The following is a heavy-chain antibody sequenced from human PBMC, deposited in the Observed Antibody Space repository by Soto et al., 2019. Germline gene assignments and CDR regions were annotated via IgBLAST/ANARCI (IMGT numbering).Heavy chain of an antibody. Sequence: EVQLVQSGAEVKKPGESLKISCKGSGYNFATYFIGWVRQMPGKGLEWMGIIYPSDSYTMYSPSFQGQVTISADKSISTADLQWSSLKASDSGIYYCARRAYCGGDCTIHYYYYYAFDVWGQGTTVTVS. CDR3: ARRAYCGGDCTIHYYYYYAFDV. D-gene: IGHD2-21*02. CDR2: IYPSDSYT. CDR1: GYNFATYF. V-gene: IGHV5-51*01. J-gene: IGHJ6*02.